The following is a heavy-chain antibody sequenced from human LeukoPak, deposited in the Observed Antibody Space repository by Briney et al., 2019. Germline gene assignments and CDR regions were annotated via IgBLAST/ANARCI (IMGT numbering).Heavy chain of an antibody. Sequence: GESLKISFKGSGYSFSTYWIGWVRQMPGKGLEWMGIIFPGDSDTRYSPSFQGQVTISADKSISTAYLRWSSLKASDTAMYYCARRSYSASYYDYWGQGTLVTVSS. D-gene: IGHD1-26*01. CDR2: IFPGDSDT. J-gene: IGHJ4*02. CDR1: GYSFSTYW. CDR3: ARRSYSASYYDY. V-gene: IGHV5-51*01.